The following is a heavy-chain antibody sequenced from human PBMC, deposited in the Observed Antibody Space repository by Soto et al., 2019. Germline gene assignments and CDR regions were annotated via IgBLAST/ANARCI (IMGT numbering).Heavy chain of an antibody. V-gene: IGHV1-58*02. CDR1: GFTFTSSA. D-gene: IGHD6-19*01. Sequence: SVKVSCKASGFTFTSSAMQWVRQARGQRLEWIGWIVVGSGNTKYSQKFQGRVTITRDTSASTAYMELSSLRSEDTAVYYCARLSGYSSGWYGGAFDIWGQGTMVTVSS. CDR2: IVVGSGNT. J-gene: IGHJ3*02. CDR3: ARLSGYSSGWYGGAFDI.